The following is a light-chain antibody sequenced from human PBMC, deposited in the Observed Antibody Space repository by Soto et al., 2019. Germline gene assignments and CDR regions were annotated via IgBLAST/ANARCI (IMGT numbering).Light chain of an antibody. Sequence: QSVLTQPPSTSGTPGQRVTISCSGSSSNIGTNSVNWYRQLPGTAPKLLIYNSNQRPSGVPDRFSGSKSGTSASLAISGLQSEDEADYYCATWDDSLNGPVFGGGTKLTVL. CDR2: NSN. J-gene: IGLJ2*01. CDR1: SSNIGTNS. V-gene: IGLV1-44*01. CDR3: ATWDDSLNGPV.